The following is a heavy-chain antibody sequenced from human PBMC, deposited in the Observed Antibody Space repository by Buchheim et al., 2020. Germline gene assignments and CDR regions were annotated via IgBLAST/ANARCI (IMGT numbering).Heavy chain of an antibody. CDR1: GFTFSSYG. D-gene: IGHD3-3*01. V-gene: IGHV3-33*01. J-gene: IGHJ6*02. CDR3: ARVEASTYYDFWSGQNLYGMDV. CDR2: IWYDGSNK. Sequence: QVQLVESGGGVVQPGRSLRLSCAASGFTFSSYGMHWVRQAPGKGLEWVAVIWYDGSNKNYADSVKGRLTIPKNNSKKRLNLQMNSLRAEDTAVYYCARVEASTYYDFWSGQNLYGMDVWGQGTT.